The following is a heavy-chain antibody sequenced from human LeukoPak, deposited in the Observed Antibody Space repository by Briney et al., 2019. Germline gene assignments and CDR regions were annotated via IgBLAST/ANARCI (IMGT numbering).Heavy chain of an antibody. Sequence: KPSETLSLTCTVSGGSISNYYWSRIRQPTGKGLEWIGRIYASGSTNYNPSLKSRITMSLDTSKNHFSLKLTSVTDADTAMYYCASDYSSSLGYWGQGTLVTVSS. CDR2: IYASGST. D-gene: IGHD6-6*01. V-gene: IGHV4-4*07. J-gene: IGHJ4*02. CDR1: GGSISNYY. CDR3: ASDYSSSLGY.